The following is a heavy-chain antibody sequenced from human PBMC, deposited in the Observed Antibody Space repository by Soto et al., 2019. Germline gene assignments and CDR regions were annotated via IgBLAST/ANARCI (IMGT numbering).Heavy chain of an antibody. J-gene: IGHJ6*02. V-gene: IGHV6-1*01. D-gene: IGHD6-13*01. CDR2: TYYRSKWYN. Sequence: SQTLSLTCAISGDSVSSNSAAWNWIRQSTSRGLEWLGRTYYRSKWYNDYAVSVKSRITINPDTSKNQFSLQLNSVTPEDTAVYYCARVPIAAAGYYYYYGMDVWGQGTTVTVSS. CDR3: ARVPIAAAGYYYYYGMDV. CDR1: GDSVSSNSAA.